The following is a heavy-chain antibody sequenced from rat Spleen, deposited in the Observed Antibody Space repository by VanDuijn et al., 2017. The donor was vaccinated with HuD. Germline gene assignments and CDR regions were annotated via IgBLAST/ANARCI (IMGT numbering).Heavy chain of an antibody. J-gene: IGHJ3*01. CDR2: ITNTGGST. CDR1: GFTFNNYW. Sequence: EVQLVESGGGLVQPGRSLKLSCAASGFTFNNYWMTWIRQAPGKGLEWVASITNTGGSTYYPDSVKGRFTISRDNAKSTLYLQMNSLRSEDTATYYCTRDRRDVYYGLLPGAYWGQGTLVTVSS. V-gene: IGHV5-31*01. D-gene: IGHD1-6*01. CDR3: TRDRRDVYYGLLPGAY.